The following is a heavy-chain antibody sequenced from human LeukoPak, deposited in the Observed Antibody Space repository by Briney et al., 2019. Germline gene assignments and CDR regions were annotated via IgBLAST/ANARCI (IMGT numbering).Heavy chain of an antibody. CDR3: AKLKRANWNYSYYYYMDV. CDR2: IDMSSTYI. J-gene: IGHJ6*03. V-gene: IGHV3-21*01. CDR1: GLTFSTYS. D-gene: IGHD1-7*01. Sequence: GGSLRLSCAVSGLTFSTYSMNWVRQAPGKGLEWVSSIDMSSTYIYYADSVKGRFTISRDNAKNSLYLQMNSLRVEDTAVYYCAKLKRANWNYSYYYYMDVWGKGTTVIVSS.